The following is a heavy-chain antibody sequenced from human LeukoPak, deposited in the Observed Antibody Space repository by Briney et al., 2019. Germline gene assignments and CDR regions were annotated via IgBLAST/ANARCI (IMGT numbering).Heavy chain of an antibody. CDR1: GGSISSGGYY. D-gene: IGHD3-10*01. Sequence: KPSQTLSLTCTVSGGSISSGGYYWSWIRQHPGKGLEWIGYIYYSGSTCYNPSLKSRVTISVDTSKNQFSLKLSSVTAADTAVYYCARTGITMVRGVIINPQNYFDYWGQGTLVTVSS. CDR2: IYYSGST. J-gene: IGHJ4*02. CDR3: ARTGITMVRGVIINPQNYFDY. V-gene: IGHV4-31*03.